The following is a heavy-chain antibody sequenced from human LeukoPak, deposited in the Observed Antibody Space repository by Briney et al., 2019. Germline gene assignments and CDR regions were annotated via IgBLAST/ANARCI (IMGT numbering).Heavy chain of an antibody. CDR3: ARDFGSIVGATSAQDY. V-gene: IGHV1-2*02. D-gene: IGHD1-26*01. CDR2: INPNSGGT. CDR1: GYTFTGYY. Sequence: ASVKVSCKASGYTFTGYYMHWVRQAPGQGLEWMGWINPNSGGTNYAQKFQGRVTMTRDTSISTACMELSRLRSDDTAVYYCARDFGSIVGATSAQDYWGQGTLVTVSS. J-gene: IGHJ4*02.